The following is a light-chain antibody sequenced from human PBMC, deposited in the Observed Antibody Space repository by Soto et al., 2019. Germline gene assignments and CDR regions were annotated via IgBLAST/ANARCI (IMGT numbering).Light chain of an antibody. CDR3: CSYAGTSSWL. CDR1: TRDVGSYTL. J-gene: IGLJ3*02. CDR2: EGN. Sequence: QSALTQPASVSGSPGQSITISSLGTTRDVGSYTLVSWYQQHPGKAPKIIIYEGNKRPSGVSNRFSGSKSGNTASLTISGLQAEDEAEYYCCSYAGTSSWLFGGGPKRTVL. V-gene: IGLV2-23*01.